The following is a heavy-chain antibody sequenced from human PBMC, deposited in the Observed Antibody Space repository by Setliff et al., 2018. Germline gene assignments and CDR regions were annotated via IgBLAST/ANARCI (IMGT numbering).Heavy chain of an antibody. J-gene: IGHJ4*02. Sequence: PSETLSLTCTVSGYSISSGCYWGWIRQPPGKGLEWIGSIYHSGSTYYNPSLKSRVTISVDTSKNQFSLKLSSVTAADTAVYYCASSPGYSSGWYEGWGQGTLVTVSS. CDR1: GYSISSGCY. D-gene: IGHD6-19*01. CDR2: IYHSGST. CDR3: ASSPGYSSGWYEG. V-gene: IGHV4-38-2*02.